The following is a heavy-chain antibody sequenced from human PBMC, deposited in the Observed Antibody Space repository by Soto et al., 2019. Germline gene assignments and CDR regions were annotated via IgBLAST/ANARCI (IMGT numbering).Heavy chain of an antibody. J-gene: IGHJ5*02. Sequence: QVQLVQSGAEVRTPGASVKVSCKASGYIFSGYYIHWVRQVPGQGLEWMGIINPSGGSTIYAQECQGRVTMTSATSTTTVYMEVSSPRSDDTAIYYRARSYCGGDCPNNWFGPWGQGTMVTVSS. CDR1: GYIFSGYY. CDR2: INPSGGST. D-gene: IGHD2-21*02. CDR3: ARSYCGGDCPNNWFGP. V-gene: IGHV1-46*01.